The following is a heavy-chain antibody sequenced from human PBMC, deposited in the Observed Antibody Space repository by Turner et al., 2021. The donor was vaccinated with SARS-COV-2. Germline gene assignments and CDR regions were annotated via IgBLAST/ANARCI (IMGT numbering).Heavy chain of an antibody. V-gene: IGHV4-39*01. CDR1: GGSISSSPYY. Sequence: QLQLQESGPGLVKPSETLSLTCTVPGGSISSSPYYWGWTRQPPGKGLEWIGSIYYSGCTFYHPSLKSRVTISVDTSKNQFSLKLSSVTAADTAVYYCARRSEGYYGSGSHWFDPWGQGTLVTVSS. J-gene: IGHJ5*02. D-gene: IGHD3-10*01. CDR3: ARRSEGYYGSGSHWFDP. CDR2: IYYSGCT.